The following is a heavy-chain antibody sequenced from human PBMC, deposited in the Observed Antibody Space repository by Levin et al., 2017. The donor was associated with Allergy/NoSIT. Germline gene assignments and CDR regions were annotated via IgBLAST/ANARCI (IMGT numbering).Heavy chain of an antibody. CDR1: GGSFSGYY. V-gene: IGHV4-34*01. D-gene: IGHD3-22*01. CDR2: INHSGST. Sequence: KASETLSLTCAVYGGSFSGYYWSWIRQPPGKGLEWIGEINHSGSTNYNPSLKSRVTISVDTSKNQFSLKLSSVTAADTAVYYCARRGHYDSSGYYYSLRVRDNWFDPWGQGTLVTVSS. J-gene: IGHJ5*02. CDR3: ARRGHYDSSGYYYSLRVRDNWFDP.